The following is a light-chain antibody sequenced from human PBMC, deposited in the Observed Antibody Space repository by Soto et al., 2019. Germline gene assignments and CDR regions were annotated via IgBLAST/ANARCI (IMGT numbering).Light chain of an antibody. J-gene: IGLJ2*01. CDR1: SSDVGVYNY. CDR2: DVR. Sequence: QSALTQPASVSGSPGQSITISCTGTSSDVGVYNYVSWYQQHPGKAPKLMIYDVRNRPSGVSNRFSGSKSGNTASLTISGLQAEDEADYYCSSYTTSSPHVVFGGGTKLTFL. V-gene: IGLV2-14*01. CDR3: SSYTTSSPHVV.